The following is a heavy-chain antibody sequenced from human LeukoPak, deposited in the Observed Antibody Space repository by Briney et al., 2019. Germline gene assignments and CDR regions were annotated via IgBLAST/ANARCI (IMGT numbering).Heavy chain of an antibody. CDR3: ARGVLVYYFDY. CDR2: ISYDGSNK. J-gene: IGHJ4*02. CDR1: GFTFSSYA. Sequence: GGSLRLSCAASGFTFSSYAMHWVRQAPGKGLEWVAVISYDGSNKYYAGSVKGRFTISRDNSKNTLYLQMNSLRAEDTAVYYCARGVLVYYFDYWGQGTLVTVSS. D-gene: IGHD6-13*01. V-gene: IGHV3-30-3*01.